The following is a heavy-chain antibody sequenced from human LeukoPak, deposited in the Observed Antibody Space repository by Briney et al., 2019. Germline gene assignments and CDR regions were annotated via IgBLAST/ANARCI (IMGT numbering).Heavy chain of an antibody. CDR2: ISSSSSYI. CDR1: GFTFSSYS. Sequence: GGSLRLSCAASGFTFSSYSMNWVRQAPGKGLEWVSSISSSSSYIYYADSVKGRFTISRDNAKNPLYLQMNSLRAEDTAVYYCARGGSGYDYVWGSYRTGYAFDIWGQGTMVTVSS. CDR3: ARGGSGYDYVWGSYRTGYAFDI. D-gene: IGHD3-16*02. J-gene: IGHJ3*02. V-gene: IGHV3-21*01.